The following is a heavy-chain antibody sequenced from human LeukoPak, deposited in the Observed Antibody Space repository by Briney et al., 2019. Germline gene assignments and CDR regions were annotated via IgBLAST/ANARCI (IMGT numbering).Heavy chain of an antibody. J-gene: IGHJ4*02. Sequence: SETLSLTCTVSGGSISSYYWSWIRQPPGKGLEWIGYIYYSGSTNYNPSLKSRVTTSVDTSKNQFSLELSSVTAADTAVYYCAAYDYVWGSCRSVDYWGQGTLVTVSS. D-gene: IGHD3-16*02. CDR3: AAYDYVWGSCRSVDY. V-gene: IGHV4-59*01. CDR1: GGSISSYY. CDR2: IYYSGST.